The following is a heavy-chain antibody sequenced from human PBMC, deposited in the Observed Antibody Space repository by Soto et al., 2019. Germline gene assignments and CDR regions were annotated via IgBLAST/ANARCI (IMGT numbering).Heavy chain of an antibody. CDR1: GGTFRNYP. V-gene: IGHV1-69*02. Sequence: QVQLVQSGTEVKKPRSSVKVSCKASGGTFRNYPINWVRQAPGQGLEWMGSIFPLTDIPDYAQNFQARLTISANKSTSSAYMELSSLTSDDTAMYFGERGPLVVLNYFESWGQGNLVTVSS. J-gene: IGHJ4*02. CDR3: ERGPLVVLNYFES. CDR2: IFPLTDIP.